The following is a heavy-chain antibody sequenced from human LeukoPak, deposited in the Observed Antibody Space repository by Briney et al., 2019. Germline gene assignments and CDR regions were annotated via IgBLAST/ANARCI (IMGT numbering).Heavy chain of an antibody. J-gene: IGHJ4*02. CDR2: ISYDGSNK. Sequence: PGRSLRLFSAASGFTFSSYGMHWVRQAPGKGLEWVAVISYDGSNKYYADSVKGRFTISRDNSKNTLYLQMNSLRAEDTAVYYCAKEIGGSWGGDLDYWGQGTLVTVSS. CDR3: AKEIGGSWGGDLDY. V-gene: IGHV3-30*18. D-gene: IGHD1-26*01. CDR1: GFTFSSYG.